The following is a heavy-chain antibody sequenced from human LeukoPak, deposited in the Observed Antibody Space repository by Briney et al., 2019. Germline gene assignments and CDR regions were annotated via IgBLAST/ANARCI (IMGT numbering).Heavy chain of an antibody. CDR3: ARAPGSGWSN. D-gene: IGHD6-19*01. CDR2: IVHSGNT. CDR1: GYSNSSGYY. Sequence: PSETLSLTCTVSGYSNSSGYYWGWIRQPPGEGLEWIASIVHSGNTYYKPSLKSRVTISVDTFKNQFSLRLTSVTAADTALYYCARAPGSGWSNWGQGTLVTVSS. J-gene: IGHJ4*02. V-gene: IGHV4-38-2*02.